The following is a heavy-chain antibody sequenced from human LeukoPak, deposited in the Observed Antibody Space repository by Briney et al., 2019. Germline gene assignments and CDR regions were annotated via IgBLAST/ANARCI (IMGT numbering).Heavy chain of an antibody. CDR2: IVPIFGTA. V-gene: IGHV1-69*01. CDR1: GGTFSSYA. J-gene: IGHJ4*02. CDR3: ARHVVPAAALYY. D-gene: IGHD2-2*01. Sequence: SVKVSCKASGGTFSSYAISWVRQATGQGLEWMGGIVPIFGTANYAQKFQGRVTITADESTSTAYMELSSLRSEDTAVYYCARHVVPAAALYYWGQGTLVTVSS.